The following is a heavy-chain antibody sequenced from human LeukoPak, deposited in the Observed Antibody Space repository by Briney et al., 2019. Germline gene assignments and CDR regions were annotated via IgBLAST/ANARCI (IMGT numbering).Heavy chain of an antibody. J-gene: IGHJ5*02. CDR2: ISSSSSYI. Sequence: AGGSLRLSCAASGFTFSSYSMNWVRQAPGKGLEWVSSISSSSSYIYYADSVKGRFTISRDNAKNSLYQQMNSLRAEDTAVYYCARNKDTAMVTSWFDPWGQGTLVTVSS. D-gene: IGHD5-18*01. CDR1: GFTFSSYS. V-gene: IGHV3-21*01. CDR3: ARNKDTAMVTSWFDP.